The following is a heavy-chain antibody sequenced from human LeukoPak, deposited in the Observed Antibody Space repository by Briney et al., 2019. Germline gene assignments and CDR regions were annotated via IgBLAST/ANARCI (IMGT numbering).Heavy chain of an antibody. CDR3: ARYSSSIHDAFDI. Sequence: PSEALFLSCWVYGGSISNYQGSSIRWTPGKGLGRIGYIYYSGSTNYNPSLKSRVTISVDTSKNQFSLKLSSVTAADTAVYYCARYSSSIHDAFDIWGQGTMVTVSS. CDR1: GGSISNYQ. J-gene: IGHJ3*02. CDR2: IYYSGST. D-gene: IGHD6-13*01. V-gene: IGHV4-59*01.